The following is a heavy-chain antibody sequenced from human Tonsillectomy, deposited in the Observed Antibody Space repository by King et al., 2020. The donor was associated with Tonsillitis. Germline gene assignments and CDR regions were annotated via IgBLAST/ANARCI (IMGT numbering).Heavy chain of an antibody. V-gene: IGHV3-30-3*01. J-gene: IGHJ6*02. Sequence: VQLVESGGGVVQPGKSLRLSCAASGFIFSSYTMHWVRQAPGKGLEWVPVISYDGSNKYYADSVKGRFTISRDNSKNTLYLQMNSLRAEDTAVYYCAREYNWNYSYYYSMDVWGQGTTVTVSS. D-gene: IGHD1-7*01. CDR2: ISYDGSNK. CDR1: GFIFSSYT. CDR3: AREYNWNYSYYYSMDV.